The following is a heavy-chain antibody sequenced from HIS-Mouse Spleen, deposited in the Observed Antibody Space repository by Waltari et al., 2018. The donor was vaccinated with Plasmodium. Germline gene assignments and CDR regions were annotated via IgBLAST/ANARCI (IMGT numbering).Heavy chain of an antibody. V-gene: IGHV3-7*01. CDR3: ASSWYWYFDL. Sequence: EVQLVESGGGLVQPGGSLRLYCAASGFTFGSYWMSWGRQAPGKGLEGVANIKQDGSEKYYVDSVKGRFTISRDNAKNSLYLQMNSLSAEDTAVYYCASSWYWYFDLWGRGTLVTDSS. CDR1: GFTFGSYW. D-gene: IGHD6-13*01. J-gene: IGHJ2*01. CDR2: IKQDGSEK.